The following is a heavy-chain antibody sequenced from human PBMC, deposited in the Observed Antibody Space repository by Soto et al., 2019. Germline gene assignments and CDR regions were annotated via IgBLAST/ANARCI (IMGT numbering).Heavy chain of an antibody. CDR1: GGTFSSYT. D-gene: IGHD2-2*01. J-gene: IGHJ4*02. Sequence: SVKVSCKASGGTFSSYTISWVRQAPGQGLEWMGRIIPILGIANYAQKFQGRVTITADKSTSTAYMELSSLRSEDTAVYYCARGYCSSTSCYGGGGDYWGQGTLVTVSS. V-gene: IGHV1-69*02. CDR2: IIPILGIA. CDR3: ARGYCSSTSCYGGGGDY.